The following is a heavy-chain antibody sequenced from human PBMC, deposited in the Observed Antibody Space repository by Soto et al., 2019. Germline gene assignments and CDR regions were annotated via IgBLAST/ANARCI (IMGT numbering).Heavy chain of an antibody. CDR3: ARGGRKGWFDP. CDR2: INPFNGNT. V-gene: IGHV1-18*01. J-gene: IGHJ5*02. CDR1: GYTFTSYG. D-gene: IGHD3-10*01. Sequence: QVHLVQSGAELKKPGASVKVSCKTSGYTFTSYGITWMRQAPGQGLAWMGWINPFNGNTNSAQKLQGRVTMTTDTSTSTAYMELRSLRSDDTAVYYCARGGRKGWFDPWGQGTLVTVSS.